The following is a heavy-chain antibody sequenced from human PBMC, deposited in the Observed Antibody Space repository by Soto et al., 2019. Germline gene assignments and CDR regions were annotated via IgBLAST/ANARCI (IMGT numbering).Heavy chain of an antibody. D-gene: IGHD6-19*01. Sequence: ASVKVSCKASGYTFTSYGISWVRQAPGQGLEWMGWISAYNGNTSYAQKLQGRVTMTTDTSTSTAYMELRSLRSDDTAVYYCARDIVSSGWYTPYNWFDPWGQGTLVTVSS. J-gene: IGHJ5*02. V-gene: IGHV1-18*04. CDR2: ISAYNGNT. CDR3: ARDIVSSGWYTPYNWFDP. CDR1: GYTFTSYG.